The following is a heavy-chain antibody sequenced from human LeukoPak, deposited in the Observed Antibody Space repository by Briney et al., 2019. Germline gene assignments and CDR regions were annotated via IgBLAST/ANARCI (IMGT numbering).Heavy chain of an antibody. Sequence: SLRLSCAASGFTFDEYAMHWVRQAPGKGLEWVSGISWNSGSIGYADSVKGRFTISRDNAKNSLYLQMNSLRAEDPALYYCAKSRDCSSTSCFAEAFDYWGQATLVTVSS. CDR1: GFTFDEYA. CDR2: ISWNSGSI. CDR3: AKSRDCSSTSCFAEAFDY. V-gene: IGHV3-9*01. D-gene: IGHD2-2*01. J-gene: IGHJ4*02.